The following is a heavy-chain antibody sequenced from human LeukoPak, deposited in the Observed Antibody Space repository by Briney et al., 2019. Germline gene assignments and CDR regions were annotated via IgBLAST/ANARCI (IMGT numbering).Heavy chain of an antibody. CDR2: IYYSGST. D-gene: IGHD3-22*01. V-gene: IGHV4-39*02. CDR3: ARDSYYDSSGYPRDWYFDL. CDR1: GGSISSSSYY. Sequence: SETLSLTCTVSGGSISSSSYYWGWIRQPPGRGREWIGSIYYSGSTYYNPSLKSRVTIPVDTSKNQFSLKLSSVTAADTAVYYCARDSYYDSSGYPRDWYFDLWGRGTLVTVSS. J-gene: IGHJ2*01.